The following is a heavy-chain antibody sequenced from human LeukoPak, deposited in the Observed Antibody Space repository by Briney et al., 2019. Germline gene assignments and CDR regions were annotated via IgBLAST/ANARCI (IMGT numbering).Heavy chain of an antibody. D-gene: IGHD3-10*01. J-gene: IGHJ4*02. CDR3: AKGGGFGELLQPFDY. V-gene: IGHV3-23*01. CDR1: GFTFSSYA. CDR2: ISGSGGST. Sequence: PGGSLRLSCAASGFTFSSYAMSWVRQAPGKGLDWVSTISGSGGSTYYADSVKGRFTISRDNSKNTLYLQMNSLRAEDTAVYYCAKGGGFGELLQPFDYWGQGTLVTVSS.